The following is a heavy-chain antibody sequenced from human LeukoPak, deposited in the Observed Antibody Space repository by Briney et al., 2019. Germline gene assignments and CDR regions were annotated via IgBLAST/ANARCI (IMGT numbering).Heavy chain of an antibody. Sequence: ASVKVSCMASGYTFTSYDINWVRQATGQGLEWMGWMNPNSGNTGYAQKFQGRVTITRNTSISTAYMELSSLRSEDTAVYYCARGVFAGSTEYYYYMDVWGKGTTVTVSS. CDR1: GYTFTSYD. CDR2: MNPNSGNT. J-gene: IGHJ6*03. D-gene: IGHD1-14*01. V-gene: IGHV1-8*03. CDR3: ARGVFAGSTEYYYYMDV.